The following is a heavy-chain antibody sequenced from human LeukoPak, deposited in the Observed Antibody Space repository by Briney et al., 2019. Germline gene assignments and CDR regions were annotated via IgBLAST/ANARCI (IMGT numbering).Heavy chain of an antibody. Sequence: SETLSLTCTVSGGSISSYYWSWIRQPPGKGLEWIGEINHSGSTNYNPSLKSRVTISVDTSKNQFSLKLSSVTAADTAVYYCARSRYTIPAAMTYWGQGTLVTVSS. D-gene: IGHD2-2*01. CDR1: GGSISSYY. J-gene: IGHJ4*02. CDR2: INHSGST. V-gene: IGHV4-34*01. CDR3: ARSRYTIPAAMTY.